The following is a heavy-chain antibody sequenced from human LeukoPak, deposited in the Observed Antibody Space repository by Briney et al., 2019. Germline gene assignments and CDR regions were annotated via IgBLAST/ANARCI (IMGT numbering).Heavy chain of an antibody. CDR2: ISSSSSTI. D-gene: IGHD2-8*01. J-gene: IGHJ4*02. V-gene: IGHV3-48*01. CDR3: ADGPGY. CDR1: GFTVTGSY. Sequence: PGGSLRLSCAASGFTVTGSYINWVRQAPGKGLEWVSYISSSSSTIYYADSVKGRFTISRDNAKNSLYLQMNSLRAEDTAVYYCADGPGYWGQGTLVTVSS.